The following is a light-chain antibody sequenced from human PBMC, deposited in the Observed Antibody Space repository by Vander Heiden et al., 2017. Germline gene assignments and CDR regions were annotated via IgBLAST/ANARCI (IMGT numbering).Light chain of an antibody. Sequence: QSVLTQPPSVSGAPGQRVPISCTGSSSNIGAGYDVHWYQQLPGTAPKLLIYNDNNRPSGVPDRFSGSKSGTSASLAITGLQAEDEADYYCQSYDSSLSAVVFGGGTKLTVL. J-gene: IGLJ2*01. CDR2: NDN. CDR1: SSNIGAGYD. V-gene: IGLV1-40*01. CDR3: QSYDSSLSAVV.